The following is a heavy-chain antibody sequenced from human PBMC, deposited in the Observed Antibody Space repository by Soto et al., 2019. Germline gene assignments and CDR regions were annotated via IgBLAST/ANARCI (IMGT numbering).Heavy chain of an antibody. D-gene: IGHD2-15*01. V-gene: IGHV3-30*18. CDR1: GFTFRSYG. CDR3: EKDALDCSGGDCPLYYYYGMDV. CDR2: ISNDGSNK. J-gene: IGHJ6*02. Sequence: QVQLVESGGGVVQPGTSLRLSCAASGFTFRSYGMHWVRQAPGKGLEWLAVISNDGSNKYLADSVKGRLALSRDNSRNTLCLQINSLRVEDTAVYYCEKDALDCSGGDCPLYYYYGMDVWGQGTTVTVSS.